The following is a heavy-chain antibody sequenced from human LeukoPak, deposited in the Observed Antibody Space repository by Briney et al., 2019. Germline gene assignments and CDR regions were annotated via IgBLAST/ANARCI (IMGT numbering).Heavy chain of an antibody. CDR3: ATPVSDIVVVPAAPFEY. CDR2: IRYDGSNK. Sequence: GGSLRLSCAASGFTFSSYGMHWVRQAPGKGLEWVAFIRYDGSNKYYADSVKGRFTISRDNSKNTLYLQMNSLRAEDTAVYYCATPVSDIVVVPAAPFEYWGQGTLVTVSS. J-gene: IGHJ4*02. D-gene: IGHD2-2*01. CDR1: GFTFSSYG. V-gene: IGHV3-30*02.